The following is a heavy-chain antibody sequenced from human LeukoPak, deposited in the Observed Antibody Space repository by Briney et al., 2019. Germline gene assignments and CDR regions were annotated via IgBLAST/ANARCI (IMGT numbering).Heavy chain of an antibody. D-gene: IGHD4-17*01. CDR2: IYYSGST. J-gene: IGHJ4*02. CDR3: ARQTAYGPPSGDY. V-gene: IGHV4-39*01. Sequence: SETLSLTYTVSGGSISSSSYYWGWIRQPPGKGLEWIGCIYYSGSTYYNPSLKSRVTISVDTSKNQFSLKLSSVTAADTAVYYCARQTAYGPPSGDYWGQGTLVTVSS. CDR1: GGSISSSSYY.